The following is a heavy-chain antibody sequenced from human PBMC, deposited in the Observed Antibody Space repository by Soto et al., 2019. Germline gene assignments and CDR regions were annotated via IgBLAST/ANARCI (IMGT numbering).Heavy chain of an antibody. J-gene: IGHJ6*02. CDR3: ALPLHYDLWGRLVNYGMDV. D-gene: IGHD3-3*01. CDR2: IDPSDSST. V-gene: IGHV5-10-1*01. Sequence: GASLKISCKGSGYSFGNYGITWVRQLAGKGPECMGRIDPSDSSTDYSPSFQGHVTMSVDKSINTAYLQWSGLEASDTAIYYCALPLHYDLWGRLVNYGMDVWGPGTTVTVSS. CDR1: GYSFGNYG.